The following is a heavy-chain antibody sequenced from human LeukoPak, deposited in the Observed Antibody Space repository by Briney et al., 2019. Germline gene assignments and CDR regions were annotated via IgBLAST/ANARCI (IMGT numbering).Heavy chain of an antibody. D-gene: IGHD6-19*01. CDR2: ISNRGTYI. CDR3: ARLHGDDGWYIFDY. J-gene: IGHJ4*02. CDR1: GYSFSSYS. V-gene: IGHV3-21*01. Sequence: GGSLRLSCAGSGYSFSSYSINWVRQAPGRGLEWLSSISNRGTYIYYADSVKGRFTISRDNAKNSVYLQMNSLRAEDTALYYCARLHGDDGWYIFDYWGQGTQVTVSS.